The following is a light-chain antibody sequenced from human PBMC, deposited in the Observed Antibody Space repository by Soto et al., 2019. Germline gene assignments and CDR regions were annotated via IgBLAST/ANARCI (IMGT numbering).Light chain of an antibody. CDR1: QSISTF. CDR2: AAS. CDR3: QQSYSPPGYT. V-gene: IGKV1-39*01. J-gene: IGKJ2*01. Sequence: DIQMTQSPPSLSASVGDRVTITCRASQSISTFLNWYQQKPGKAPRLLIYAASSLQSGVPSRFSGSGSGTDFTLSISSLQPEDFATYFCQQSYSPPGYTFGQGTKLEMK.